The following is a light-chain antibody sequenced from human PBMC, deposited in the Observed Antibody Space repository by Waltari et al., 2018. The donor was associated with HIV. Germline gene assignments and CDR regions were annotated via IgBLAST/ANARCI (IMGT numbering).Light chain of an antibody. Sequence: QPALTQPASVSGSPVQSFSISCISITPDSRFYSYVSWYQHHPGSDPRIRIYDVNGRPSRIAACGAGSQSGDTASLTSSGLQTEDDADYYCTSDTFDNTLLFGGGTKLAGL. CDR3: TSDTFDNTLL. V-gene: IGLV2-14*01. CDR1: TPDSRFYSY. J-gene: IGLJ3*02. CDR2: DVN.